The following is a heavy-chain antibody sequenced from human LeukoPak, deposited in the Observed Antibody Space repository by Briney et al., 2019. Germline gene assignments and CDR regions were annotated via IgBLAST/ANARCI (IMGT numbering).Heavy chain of an antibody. CDR3: ARAQSGSYYYGMDV. Sequence: GGSLRLSCAPSVVTLRSYILSSVRQAPGKGLEWVSYISSSSSTIYYADSVKGRFTISRDNAKNSLYLQTNGLRDEDTDVYYCARAQSGSYYYGMDVWGQGTTVTVSS. CDR2: ISSSSSTI. D-gene: IGHD1-26*01. CDR1: VVTLRSYI. V-gene: IGHV3-48*02. J-gene: IGHJ6*02.